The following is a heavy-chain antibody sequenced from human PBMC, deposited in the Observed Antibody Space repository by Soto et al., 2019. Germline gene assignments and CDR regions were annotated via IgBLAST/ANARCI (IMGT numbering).Heavy chain of an antibody. D-gene: IGHD3-3*01. CDR1: GGSFSGYY. V-gene: IGHV4-34*01. Sequence: SETLSLTCAVYGGSFSGYYWSWIRQPPGKGLEWIGEINHSGSTNYNPSLKSRVTISVDTSKNQFSLKLSSVTAADTAVYYCARGPYYDFWSGLPPGDNWFDPWGQGTLVTAPQ. CDR2: INHSGST. J-gene: IGHJ5*02. CDR3: ARGPYYDFWSGLPPGDNWFDP.